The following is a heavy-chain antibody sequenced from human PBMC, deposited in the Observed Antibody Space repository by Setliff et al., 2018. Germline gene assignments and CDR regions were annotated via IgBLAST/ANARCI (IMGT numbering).Heavy chain of an antibody. CDR2: VDHSGST. J-gene: IGHJ5*02. CDR3: ARDYQGGWFDP. D-gene: IGHD2-2*01. Sequence: SETLSLTCTISGGFTSSFYWSWIRQAPGKGLEWIGYVDHSGSTNFSPSLKSRGTISVXXXXXXXSLTLTSVTAADTAVYYCARDYQGGWFDPWGPGTLVTVSS. CDR1: GGFTSSFY. V-gene: IGHV4-59*01.